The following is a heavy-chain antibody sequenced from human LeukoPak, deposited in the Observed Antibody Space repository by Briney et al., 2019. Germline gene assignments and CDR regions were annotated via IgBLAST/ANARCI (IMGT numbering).Heavy chain of an antibody. D-gene: IGHD5-18*01. CDR3: AKDREGRGYNYGSYFDY. Sequence: SGRSLRLSCAASGFTFSSYAMHWVRQAPGKGLEWVASISYDGSEIYYGDSVKGRFTNSRDNSKDTLYLQMNSLRAEDTAVYYCAKDREGRGYNYGSYFDYWGQGTLVTVS. J-gene: IGHJ4*02. V-gene: IGHV3-30*04. CDR2: ISYDGSEI. CDR1: GFTFSSYA.